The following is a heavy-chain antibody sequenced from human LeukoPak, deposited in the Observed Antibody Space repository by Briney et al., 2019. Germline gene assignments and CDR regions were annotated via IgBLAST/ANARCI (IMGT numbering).Heavy chain of an antibody. CDR3: ARNAGYGDLA. Sequence: ASVKVSCKASGYTFTDYNIHWVRQAPGQGLEWMGRIKPKSGDTKYTQGFQGRVTMTRDTSISTAYMELSGLRSDDTAVYYCARNAGYGDLAWGQGTLVTAS. D-gene: IGHD4-17*01. J-gene: IGHJ5*02. CDR1: GYTFTDYN. CDR2: IKPKSGDT. V-gene: IGHV1-2*06.